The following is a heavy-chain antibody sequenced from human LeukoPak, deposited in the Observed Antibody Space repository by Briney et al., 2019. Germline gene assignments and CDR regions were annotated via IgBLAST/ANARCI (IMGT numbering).Heavy chain of an antibody. Sequence: SETLSLTCTVYGGSFRGYYWSWIRQPPGKGLEWIGSIYYGGSTYYNPSLKSRVTISVDTSKNQFSLKLSSVTAADTAVYYCARRDVRSSSWYYFDYWGQGTLVTVSS. D-gene: IGHD6-13*01. CDR2: IYYGGST. V-gene: IGHV4-39*01. CDR3: ARRDVRSSSWYYFDY. J-gene: IGHJ4*02. CDR1: GGSFRGYY.